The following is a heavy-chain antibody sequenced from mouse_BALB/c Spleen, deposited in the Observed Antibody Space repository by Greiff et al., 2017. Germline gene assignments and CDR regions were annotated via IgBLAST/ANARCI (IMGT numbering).Heavy chain of an antibody. V-gene: IGHV5-4*02. D-gene: IGHD2-3*01. CDR3: ARAIYDGYYVGY. CDR1: GFTFSDYY. Sequence: EVQGVESGGGLVKPGGSLKLSCAASGFTFSDYYMYWVRQTPEKRLEWVATISDGGSYTYYPDSVKGRFTISRDNAKNNLYLQMSSLKSEDTAMYYCARAIYDGYYVGYWGQGTTLTVSS. CDR2: ISDGGSYT. J-gene: IGHJ2*01.